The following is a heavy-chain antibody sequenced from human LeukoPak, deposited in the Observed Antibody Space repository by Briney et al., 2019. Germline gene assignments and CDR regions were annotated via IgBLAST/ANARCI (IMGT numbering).Heavy chain of an antibody. Sequence: PSETLSLTCAVYGGSFSGYYWSWIRQPPGKGLEWIGEINHSGSTNYNPSLKSRVTISVDTPKNQFSLKLSSVTAADTAVYYCARGFLGYCSGGSCYSRYYYYYMDVWGKGTTVTVSS. D-gene: IGHD2-15*01. CDR1: GGSFSGYY. J-gene: IGHJ6*03. V-gene: IGHV4-34*01. CDR3: ARGFLGYCSGGSCYSRYYYYYMDV. CDR2: INHSGST.